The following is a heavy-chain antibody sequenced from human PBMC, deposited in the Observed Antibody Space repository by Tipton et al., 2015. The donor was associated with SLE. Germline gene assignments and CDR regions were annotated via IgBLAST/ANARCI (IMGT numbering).Heavy chain of an antibody. V-gene: IGHV4-61*02. CDR1: GGSISGGSDY. Sequence: TLSLTCTVSGGSISGGSDYWNWIRQPAGKGLEWIGRIYTGRTTNYNPSLKSRVSISLDTSKNQFSLRLNSVTAADTAVYFRARSIYRMQLFDSWGQGALVTVSS. D-gene: IGHD3-16*02. J-gene: IGHJ4*02. CDR3: ARSIYRMQLFDS. CDR2: IYTGRTT.